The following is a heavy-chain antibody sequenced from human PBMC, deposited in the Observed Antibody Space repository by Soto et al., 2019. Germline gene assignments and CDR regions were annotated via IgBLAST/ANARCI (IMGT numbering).Heavy chain of an antibody. V-gene: IGHV2-26*01. Sequence: QVTLKESGPVLVKPTETLTLTCTVSGFSLSNARMGVSWIRQPPGKALEWLAHIFSNDEKSYSTSLKSRLTTSTDTSKSQVVLTMTNMDPVDTATYYCARIRAGYWSGGSCYSDYWGQGTLVTVSS. J-gene: IGHJ4*02. CDR3: ARIRAGYWSGGSCYSDY. CDR1: GFSLSNARMG. D-gene: IGHD2-15*01. CDR2: IFSNDEK.